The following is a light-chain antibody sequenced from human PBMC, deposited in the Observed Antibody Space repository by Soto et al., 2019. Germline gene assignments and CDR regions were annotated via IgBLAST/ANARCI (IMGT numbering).Light chain of an antibody. CDR2: AAF. J-gene: IGKJ1*01. Sequence: DIQMTQSPSSLSASVGDRVTITCRASQSISRHLNWYQQKPGKAPKLLVYAAFSLQGGVPSRFSGSGSGTDFTLTISSLQPEDIATYYCQQTYSITWTFGQGTKVEIK. CDR1: QSISRH. CDR3: QQTYSITWT. V-gene: IGKV1-39*01.